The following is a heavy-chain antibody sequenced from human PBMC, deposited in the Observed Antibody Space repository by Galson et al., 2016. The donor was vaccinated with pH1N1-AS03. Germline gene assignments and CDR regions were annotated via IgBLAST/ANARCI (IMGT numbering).Heavy chain of an antibody. CDR2: ISDSGGAR. V-gene: IGHV3-48*03. D-gene: IGHD5-12*01. Sequence: SLRLSCAAFGFTSRIHEMNWVRQAPGKGLEWVAYISDSGGARYHADSVKGRFTISRDNDRKSLYLQMNSLRVEDTAIYYCARDLKWGFGGGLTYGMDVWGQGTTVTVSS. J-gene: IGHJ6*02. CDR1: GFTSRIHE. CDR3: ARDLKWGFGGGLTYGMDV.